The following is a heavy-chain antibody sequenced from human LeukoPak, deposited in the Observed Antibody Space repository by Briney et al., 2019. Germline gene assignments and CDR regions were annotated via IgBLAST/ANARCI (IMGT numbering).Heavy chain of an antibody. D-gene: IGHD1-26*01. CDR1: FXEYW. J-gene: IGHJ4*02. Sequence: FXEYWMGWVRQAPGKGLEWVANIKHGGSDKYYVDSVKGRFTISRDDAKSSLYLQMNSLRAEDTAVYYCARGSYPFEYWGQGTLVTVSS. CDR3: ARGSYPFEY. CDR2: IKHGGSDK. V-gene: IGHV3-7*01.